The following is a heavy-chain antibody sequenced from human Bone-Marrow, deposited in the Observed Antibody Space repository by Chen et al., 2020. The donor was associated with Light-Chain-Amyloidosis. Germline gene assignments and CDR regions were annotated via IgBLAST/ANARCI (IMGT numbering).Heavy chain of an antibody. V-gene: IGHV3-7*01. CDR2: IKQDRSDK. J-gene: IGHJ3*02. CDR1: GFTFSSYW. D-gene: IGHD1-1*01. Sequence: EVQLVESGGGLVQPGGSLRLSCAASGFTFSSYWMGWVRQAPGKGLEWVANIKQDRSDKYYADSVKGRVTISRDNAKNSLYLEMNSLRVEDTAVYYCARVGFYNWNVHNAFDIWGQGTMVTVSS. CDR3: ARVGFYNWNVHNAFDI.